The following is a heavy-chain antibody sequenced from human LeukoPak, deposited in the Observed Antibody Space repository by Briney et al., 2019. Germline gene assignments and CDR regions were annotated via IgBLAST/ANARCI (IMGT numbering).Heavy chain of an antibody. CDR3: ARSDYGYDY. CDR1: GFTFSSYE. D-gene: IGHD4-17*01. CDR2: ISSSGSTI. V-gene: IGHV3-48*03. J-gene: IGHJ4*02. Sequence: GGSLRLSCAASGFTFSSYEMNWVRQAPGKGLEWISYISSSGSTIYYADSVKGRFTISRDNAKNSLYLQMNSLRAEDTAVYYCARSDYGYDYWGQGTLVTVSS.